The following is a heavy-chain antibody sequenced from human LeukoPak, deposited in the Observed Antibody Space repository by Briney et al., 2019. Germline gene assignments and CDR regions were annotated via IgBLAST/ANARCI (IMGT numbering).Heavy chain of an antibody. CDR2: IYTSGST. Sequence: GSLRLSCVVSGFTFSSYAMSWVRQAPGKGLEWIGRIYTSGSTNYNPSLKSRVTMSVDTSKNQFSLKLSSVTAADTAVYYCARGSDIVVVVAAHFDAFDIWGQGTMVTVSS. D-gene: IGHD2-15*01. CDR3: ARGSDIVVVVAAHFDAFDI. V-gene: IGHV4-4*07. J-gene: IGHJ3*02. CDR1: GFTFSSYA.